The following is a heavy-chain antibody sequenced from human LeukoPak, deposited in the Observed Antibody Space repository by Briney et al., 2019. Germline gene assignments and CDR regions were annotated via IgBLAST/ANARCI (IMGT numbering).Heavy chain of an antibody. CDR3: ARNDRGAFDI. D-gene: IGHD3-22*01. V-gene: IGHV3-23*01. CDR1: GFTFSNFA. J-gene: IGHJ3*02. CDR2: ISGSGAST. Sequence: PGGSLRLSCAASGFTFSNFAMSWVRRPPGKGLEWVSAISGSGASTYYADSVKGRFTISRDNSKNTLYLQMSSLRVEDTAVYYCARNDRGAFDIWGQGTMVTVSS.